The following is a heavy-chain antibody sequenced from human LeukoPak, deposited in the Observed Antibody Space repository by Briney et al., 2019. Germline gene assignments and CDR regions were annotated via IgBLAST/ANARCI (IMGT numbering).Heavy chain of an antibody. V-gene: IGHV1-69*04. CDR2: IIPILGIA. CDR3: ASMMYSSGTFGLDY. Sequence: SVKVSCKASGGTFSSYAISWVRQAPGQGLEWMGRIIPILGIANYAQKFQGRVTITADKSTSTAYMELSGLRSEDTAVYYCASMMYSSGTFGLDYWGQGTLVTVSS. CDR1: GGTFSSYA. D-gene: IGHD6-19*01. J-gene: IGHJ4*02.